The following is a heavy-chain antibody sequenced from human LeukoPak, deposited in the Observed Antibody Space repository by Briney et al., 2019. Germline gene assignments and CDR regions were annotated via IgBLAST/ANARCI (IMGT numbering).Heavy chain of an antibody. Sequence: SQTLSLTCAVSGGSISSGGYSWSWIRQPPGKGLEWIGYIYHSGSTYYNPSLKSRVTISVDRSKNQFSLKLSSVTAADTAVYYCARGSSSPQYFDYWGQGTLVTVSS. CDR1: GGSISSGGYS. CDR3: ARGSSSPQYFDY. V-gene: IGHV4-30-2*02. J-gene: IGHJ4*02. CDR2: IYHSGST. D-gene: IGHD6-13*01.